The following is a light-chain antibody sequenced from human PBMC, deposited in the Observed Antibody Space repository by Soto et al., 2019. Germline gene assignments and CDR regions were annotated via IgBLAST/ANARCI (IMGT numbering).Light chain of an antibody. Sequence: DIVLTDFPGTLSLSPVERPTLSCMARYSVSSSCLASYQQQPAQAPRLLIYGESSRATGIPDRFSGSGSGTEFTPTTSSLQSEDFAVYYCQQYNNWPKMFGQGTKVDIK. V-gene: IGKV3D-15*01. CDR3: QQYNNWPKM. CDR2: GES. CDR1: YSVSSS. J-gene: IGKJ1*01.